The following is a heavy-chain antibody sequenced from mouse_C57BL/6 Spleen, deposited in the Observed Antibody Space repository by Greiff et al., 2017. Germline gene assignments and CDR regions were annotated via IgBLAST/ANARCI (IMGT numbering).Heavy chain of an antibody. J-gene: IGHJ4*01. CDR2: ISSGGSYT. CDR1: GFTFSSYG. CDR3: ASHDTTVVAHYAMDY. Sequence: EVKLVESGGDLVKPGGSLKLSCAASGFTFSSYGMSWVRQTPDKRLEWVATISSGGSYTYYPDSVQGRFPISRDNAKNTLNRQMSSLKAEDKAMYYCASHDTTVVAHYAMDYWGQGTSVTVSS. D-gene: IGHD1-1*01. V-gene: IGHV5-6*01.